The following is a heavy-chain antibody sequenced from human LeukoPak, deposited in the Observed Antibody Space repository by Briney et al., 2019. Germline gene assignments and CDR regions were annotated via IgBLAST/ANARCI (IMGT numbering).Heavy chain of an antibody. J-gene: IGHJ5*02. V-gene: IGHV3-23*01. Sequence: GGSLRLSCAASGFTFSSYSMNWVRQAPGKGLQWISTLTGYGGAYYADSGEGRFIISRDISKNTMFLQKYSLRAEDTAVYYCAKGAAAGKVDWFDPWGQGTLVTVSS. CDR2: LTGYGGA. CDR1: GFTFSSYS. D-gene: IGHD6-13*01. CDR3: AKGAAAGKVDWFDP.